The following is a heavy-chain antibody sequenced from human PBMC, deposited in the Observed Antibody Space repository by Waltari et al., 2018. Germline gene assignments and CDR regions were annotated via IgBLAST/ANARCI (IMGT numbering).Heavy chain of an antibody. J-gene: IGHJ4*02. V-gene: IGHV1-8*01. CDR3: AGSFSGRRRPKRPWSADTNDFYAY. Sequence: QVQLVQSGAVVKRPGASVKVSCKASGYTFTSYDVNWVRQAPGQGLEWLGWVNPDSGNSGSTQKVQGRVTLTRDTSISTAYMELSSLRSDDSAVYYCAGSFSGRRRPKRPWSADTNDFYAYWGQGTVLTVSS. CDR1: GYTFTSYD. D-gene: IGHD2-8*01. CDR2: VNPDSGNS.